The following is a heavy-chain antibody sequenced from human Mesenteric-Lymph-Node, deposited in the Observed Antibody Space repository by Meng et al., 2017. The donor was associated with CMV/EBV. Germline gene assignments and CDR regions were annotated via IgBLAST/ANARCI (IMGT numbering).Heavy chain of an antibody. V-gene: IGHV4-34*01. D-gene: IGHD3/OR15-3a*01. J-gene: IGHJ4*02. CDR3: ARGIFDIITDYAALRYDF. CDR2: INHSGFT. CDR1: GGSFSSYC. Sequence: SETLSLTCAVYGGSFSSYCWSWIRQPPGKGLEWIGEINHSGFTNYNPSLKSRVTMSVDTSKNQFSLKLNSVTAADTAVYYCARGIFDIITDYAALRYDFWSQGGLVTVSS.